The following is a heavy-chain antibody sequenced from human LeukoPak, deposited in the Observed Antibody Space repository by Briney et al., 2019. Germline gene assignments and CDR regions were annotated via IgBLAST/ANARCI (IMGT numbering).Heavy chain of an antibody. CDR2: ITRDSGTI. V-gene: IGHV3-48*04. CDR1: GFTFSTYT. Sequence: GGSLRLSCVASGFTFSTYTMTWVRQAPGKGLHWISYITRDSGTIYYADSVRGRFTVSRDNAKNTLYLQMNSLRVEDTAVYYCARDRTGVYYFDYWGQGTLVTVSS. J-gene: IGHJ4*02. D-gene: IGHD7-27*01. CDR3: ARDRTGVYYFDY.